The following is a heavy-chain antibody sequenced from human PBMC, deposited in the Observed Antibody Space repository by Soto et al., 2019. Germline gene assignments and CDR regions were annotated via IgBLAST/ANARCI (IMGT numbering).Heavy chain of an antibody. J-gene: IGHJ4*02. Sequence: ASVKVSCKASGYTFTDYYIHWVRQAPGQGLEWMGFINPSRGSTVYAQKFQGWATMTRDTSINTAYLDLRRLTSDDTAVYFCARVEGSASSAGDWGQGTLVTVSS. D-gene: IGHD6-6*01. CDR2: INPSRGST. V-gene: IGHV1-2*04. CDR3: ARVEGSASSAGD. CDR1: GYTFTDYY.